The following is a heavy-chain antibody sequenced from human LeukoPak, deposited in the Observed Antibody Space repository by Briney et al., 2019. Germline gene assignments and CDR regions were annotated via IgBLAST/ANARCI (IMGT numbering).Heavy chain of an antibody. Sequence: GGSLRLSCATSGFIFSSYWMGWVRQAPGKGLEWVANIKQDESEKYYVNSVKGRFTVSRDNAKNSLYLQMNSLRAEDTAVYYCARSLGYCSRGNCYDFYFDCWGQGTPVTVSP. CDR1: GFIFSSYW. D-gene: IGHD2-15*01. V-gene: IGHV3-7*01. J-gene: IGHJ4*02. CDR2: IKQDESEK. CDR3: ARSLGYCSRGNCYDFYFDC.